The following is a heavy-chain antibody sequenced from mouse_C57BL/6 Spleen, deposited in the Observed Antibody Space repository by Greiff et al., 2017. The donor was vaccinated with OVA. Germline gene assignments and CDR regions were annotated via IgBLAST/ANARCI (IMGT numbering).Heavy chain of an antibody. CDR2: ISSGGDYI. V-gene: IGHV5-9-1*02. Sequence: DVKLVESGEGLVKPGGSLKLSCAASGFTFSSYAMSWVRQTPEKRLEWVAYISSGGDYIYYADTVKGRFTISRDNARNTLYLQMSSLKSEDTAMYYCTREGNYYGNYVWAMDYWGQGTSVTVSS. J-gene: IGHJ4*01. D-gene: IGHD2-1*01. CDR1: GFTFSSYA. CDR3: TREGNYYGNYVWAMDY.